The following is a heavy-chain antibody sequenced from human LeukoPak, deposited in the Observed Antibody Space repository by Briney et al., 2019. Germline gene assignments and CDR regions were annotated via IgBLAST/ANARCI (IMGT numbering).Heavy chain of an antibody. CDR3: ARGPIAVAPRWFDP. Sequence: SVKVSCKASGGTFSSYAISWVRQAPGQGLEWMGRIIPILGIANYAQKFQGRVTITADKSTSTAYMELSSLRSEDTAVYYCARGPIAVAPRWFDPWGQGTLVTVSS. J-gene: IGHJ5*02. V-gene: IGHV1-69*04. D-gene: IGHD6-19*01. CDR1: GGTFSSYA. CDR2: IIPILGIA.